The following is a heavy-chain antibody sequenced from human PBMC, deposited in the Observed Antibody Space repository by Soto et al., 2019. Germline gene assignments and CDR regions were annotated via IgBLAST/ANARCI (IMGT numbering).Heavy chain of an antibody. CDR1: GFTFSDHY. J-gene: IGHJ4*02. CDR3: TSGFCSGASCYSVPNFGY. V-gene: IGHV3-72*01. CDR2: SRNKTKSYTT. Sequence: RGSLRLSCAASGFTFSDHYIDWVRQAPGKGLEWVGRSRNKTKSYTTDYAASVKGRFIISRDDSDNSLYLHMNSLKTEDTAVYFCTSGFCSGASCYSVPNFGYWGQGTLVTVSS. D-gene: IGHD2-15*01.